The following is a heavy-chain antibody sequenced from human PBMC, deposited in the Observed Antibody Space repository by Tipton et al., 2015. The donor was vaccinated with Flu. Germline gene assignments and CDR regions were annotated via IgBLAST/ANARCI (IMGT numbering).Heavy chain of an antibody. J-gene: IGHJ4*02. V-gene: IGHV4-39*07. D-gene: IGHD1-26*01. CDR2: VHYSGST. Sequence: LRLSCTVSGGSISSSSYHWGWIRQPPGMGLEWIGSVHYSGSTYQNPSLESRVTISVDTSKSQFSLKLSSVTAADTAVYFCAREGRNSGGLDYWGQGTLVTVSS. CDR3: AREGRNSGGLDY. CDR1: GGSISSSSYH.